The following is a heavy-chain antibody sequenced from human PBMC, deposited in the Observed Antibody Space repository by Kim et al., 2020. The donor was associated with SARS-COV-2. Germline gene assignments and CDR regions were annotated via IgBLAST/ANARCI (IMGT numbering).Heavy chain of an antibody. CDR1: GYSFTSYW. Sequence: GESLKISCKGSGYSFTSYWIGWVRQMPGKGLEWMGIIYPGDSDTRYSPSFQGQVTISADKSISTAYLQWSSLKASDTAMYYCARHRGRQLAPASDAFDIWGQGTMVTVSS. CDR2: IYPGDSDT. V-gene: IGHV5-51*01. D-gene: IGHD6-6*01. CDR3: ARHRGRQLAPASDAFDI. J-gene: IGHJ3*02.